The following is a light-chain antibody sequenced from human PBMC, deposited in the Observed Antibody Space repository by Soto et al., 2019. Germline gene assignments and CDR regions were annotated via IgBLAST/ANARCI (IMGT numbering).Light chain of an antibody. V-gene: IGLV2-14*01. Sequence: QSALTQPASLSGSPGQSITISCTGTSSDIGAYDYVSWFQQHPGKAPKLMISEVNNRPSGVSNRFSGSKSGNTAYLTISGLQVEDEAEYYCCSFAGRYTFDVVFGGGTKLTVL. CDR3: CSFAGRYTFDVV. CDR1: SSDIGAYDY. CDR2: EVN. J-gene: IGLJ2*01.